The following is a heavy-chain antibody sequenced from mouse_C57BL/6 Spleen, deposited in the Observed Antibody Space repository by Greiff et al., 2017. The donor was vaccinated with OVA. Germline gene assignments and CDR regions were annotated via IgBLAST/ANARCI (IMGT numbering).Heavy chain of an antibody. CDR3: ARWDWDYAMDY. CDR2: IDPTSGGT. CDR1: GYTFTSYW. Sequence: QVQLKQPGAELVKPGASVKLSCKASGYTFTSYWMHWVKQRPGRGLAWIGRIDPTSGGTKYNEKFKSKATLTVDKPSSTAYMQLSSLTSEDSAVYYCARWDWDYAMDYWGQGTSVTVSA. D-gene: IGHD4-1*01. V-gene: IGHV1-72*01. J-gene: IGHJ4*01.